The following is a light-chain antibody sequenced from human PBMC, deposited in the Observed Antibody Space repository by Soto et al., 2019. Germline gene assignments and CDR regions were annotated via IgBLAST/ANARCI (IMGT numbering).Light chain of an antibody. CDR3: QEYDNLPLT. CDR1: QDISNY. V-gene: IGKV1-33*01. Sequence: DLQMTQSPSSLSASVGDRVTITCQASQDISNYLNWYQQKPGKARKLLIYDASNLETGVPSRFSGSGYETDFTITISSLQPEDIATYYCQEYDNLPLTFGGGTKVEIK. CDR2: DAS. J-gene: IGKJ4*01.